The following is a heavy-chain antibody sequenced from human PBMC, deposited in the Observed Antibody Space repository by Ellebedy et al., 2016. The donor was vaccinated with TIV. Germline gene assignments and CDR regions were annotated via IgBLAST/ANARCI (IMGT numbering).Heavy chain of an antibody. J-gene: IGHJ6*02. V-gene: IGHV3-33*01. CDR3: AGDPPASGYALDV. D-gene: IGHD3-10*01. CDR1: GFAFNTYA. Sequence: GESLKISCTASGFAFNTYAMHWVRQAPGKGLEWVAIMWSIGDNRYYTDSVKGRFTISRDDAKKTLFLQMDSLRADDTAAYYCAGDPPASGYALDVWGQGTTVTVSS. CDR2: MWSIGDNR.